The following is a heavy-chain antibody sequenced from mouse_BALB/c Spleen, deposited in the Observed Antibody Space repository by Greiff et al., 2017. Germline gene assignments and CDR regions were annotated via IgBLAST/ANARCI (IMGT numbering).Heavy chain of an antibody. J-gene: IGHJ2*01. Sequence: EVQGVESGGGLVQPGGSLKLSCAASGFTFSSYAMSWVRQTPEKRLEWVATISSGGSYTYYPDSVKGRFTISRDNAKNTLYLQMSSLRSEDTAMYYCAREGYYGNSYYFDYWGQGTTLTVSS. CDR1: GFTFSSYA. D-gene: IGHD2-1*01. CDR2: ISSGGSYT. CDR3: AREGYYGNSYYFDY. V-gene: IGHV5-9-3*01.